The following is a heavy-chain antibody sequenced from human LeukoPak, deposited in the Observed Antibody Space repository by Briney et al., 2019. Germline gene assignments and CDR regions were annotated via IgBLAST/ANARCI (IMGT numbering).Heavy chain of an antibody. V-gene: IGHV1-69*04. CDR3: ARDQDTAMVNFDD. Sequence: SVKVSCKASGGTFSSYAISWVRQAPGQGLEWMGRIIPILGIANYAQKFQGRVTITADKSTSTAYMELSSLRSEDTAVYYCARDQDTAMVNFDDGGQGTLVTVSS. CDR1: GGTFSSYA. CDR2: IIPILGIA. J-gene: IGHJ4*02. D-gene: IGHD5-18*01.